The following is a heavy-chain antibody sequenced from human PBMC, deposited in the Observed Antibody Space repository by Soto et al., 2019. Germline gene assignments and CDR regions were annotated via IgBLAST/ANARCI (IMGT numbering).Heavy chain of an antibody. CDR3: ARDVLTAVAGSVNWFDP. D-gene: IGHD6-19*01. V-gene: IGHV3-33*01. Sequence: QVQLVESGGGVVQSGRSLTLSCAASGFSLRTYGMHWLRRAPGKGLEWVAFIWYDGTKKFYANSVKGRSTISKDNSNNILYLQMSGLRAEDTAVYYCARDVLTAVAGSVNWFDPWGQGTVVTVSS. CDR2: IWYDGTKK. CDR1: GFSLRTYG. J-gene: IGHJ5*02.